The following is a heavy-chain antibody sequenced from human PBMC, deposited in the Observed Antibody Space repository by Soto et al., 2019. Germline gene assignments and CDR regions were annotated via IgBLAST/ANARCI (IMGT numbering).Heavy chain of an antibody. CDR2: ISAYNGNT. J-gene: IGHJ4*02. V-gene: IGHV1-18*04. D-gene: IGHD3-22*01. CDR3: ARDRVRYDSSGLHGY. CDR1: GYTFTSYG. Sequence: QVQLVQSGAEVKKPGASVKVSCKASGYTFTSYGISWVRQAPGQGLEWMGWISAYNGNTNYAQKLQGRVTMTTDTSTSTAYMELRSLRSYDTAVYYCARDRVRYDSSGLHGYWGQGTLVTVSS.